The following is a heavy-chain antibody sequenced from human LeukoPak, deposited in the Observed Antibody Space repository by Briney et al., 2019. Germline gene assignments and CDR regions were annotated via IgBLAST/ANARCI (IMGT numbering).Heavy chain of an antibody. CDR2: VNVLVNT. CDR1: GGSISSTNW. Sequence: SGTLSLTCGVSGGSISSTNWWTWVRQPPGKGLEWIGEVNVLVNTNYNPSLESRVTISIDKSENHVSLKLTSVTAADTAVYYCAREGGPFRPLDYSGQGTLVTVSS. D-gene: IGHD2/OR15-2a*01. V-gene: IGHV4-4*02. CDR3: AREGGPFRPLDY. J-gene: IGHJ4*02.